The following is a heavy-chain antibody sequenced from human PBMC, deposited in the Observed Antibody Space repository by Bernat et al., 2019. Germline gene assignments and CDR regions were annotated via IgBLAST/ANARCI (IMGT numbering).Heavy chain of an antibody. CDR1: GYTFTKYY. Sequence: QVQLVQSGAEVRKPGASVKISCTASGYTFTKYYMHWVRQAPGQGLEWMGILNPGDSSTTYAQRLQGRAILISDTSTSTVYMELSSLSSEDTAVYYCARVPSVDTPISLHAFDIWGQGTIVTVSS. V-gene: IGHV1-46*03. J-gene: IGHJ3*02. CDR2: LNPGDSST. D-gene: IGHD2-15*01. CDR3: ARVPSVDTPISLHAFDI.